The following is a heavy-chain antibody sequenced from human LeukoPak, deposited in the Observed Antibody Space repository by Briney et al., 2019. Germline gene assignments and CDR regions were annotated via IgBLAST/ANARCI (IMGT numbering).Heavy chain of an antibody. D-gene: IGHD5-12*01. CDR1: GFTFSSYG. CDR2: ISGSGGST. CDR3: AKSPRVVATIDYYFDY. Sequence: GGSLRLSCAASGFTFSSYGMHWVRQAPGKGLEWVSAISGSGGSTYYADSVKGRFTISRDNSKNTLYLQMNSLRAEDTAVYYCAKSPRVVATIDYYFDYWGQGTLVTVSS. V-gene: IGHV3-23*01. J-gene: IGHJ4*02.